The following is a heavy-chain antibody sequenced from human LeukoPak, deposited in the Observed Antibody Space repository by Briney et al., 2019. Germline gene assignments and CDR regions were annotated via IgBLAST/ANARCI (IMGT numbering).Heavy chain of an antibody. D-gene: IGHD6-13*01. J-gene: IGHJ5*02. CDR1: GGSFSGYY. V-gene: IGHV4-34*01. CDR3: ARGTGTYSSSRRYYNWFDP. CDR2: INHSGST. Sequence: PSETLSLTCAVYGGSFSGYYWSWIRQPPGKGLEWIGEINHSGSTNYNPSLKSRVTISVDTSKDQFSLKLSSVTAADTAVYYCARGTGTYSSSRRYYNWFDPWGQGTLVTVSS.